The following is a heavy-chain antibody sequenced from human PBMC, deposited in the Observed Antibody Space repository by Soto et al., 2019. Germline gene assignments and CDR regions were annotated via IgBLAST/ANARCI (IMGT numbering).Heavy chain of an antibody. CDR2: INAGNGNT. V-gene: IGHV1-3*01. CDR1: GYTFTSYA. D-gene: IGHD2-2*01. J-gene: IGHJ4*02. Sequence: ASVKVSCKASGYTFTSYAMHWVRQAPGQRLEWMGWINAGNGNTKYSQKFQGRVTITRDTSASTAYMELSSLRSEDTAVYYCAREIVVVPSVQAHFDYWGQGTLVTVSS. CDR3: AREIVVVPSVQAHFDY.